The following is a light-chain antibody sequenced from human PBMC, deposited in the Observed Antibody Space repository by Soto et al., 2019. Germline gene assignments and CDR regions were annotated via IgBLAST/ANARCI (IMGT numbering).Light chain of an antibody. CDR1: NSDIGAYDY. Sequence: QSVLTQPASVSGSPGQSITISCTGSNSDIGAYDYVSWYQQHPGKPPTLLIYEVTFRPSGVPNRFSGSKSGNTATLTISGLLTEDEADYYCGSYASATLIFGGGTQLTVL. J-gene: IGLJ2*01. CDR3: GSYASATLI. V-gene: IGLV2-14*01. CDR2: EVT.